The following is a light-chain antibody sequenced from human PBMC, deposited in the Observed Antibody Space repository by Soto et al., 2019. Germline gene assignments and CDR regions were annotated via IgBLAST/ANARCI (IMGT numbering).Light chain of an antibody. CDR1: TSDVGAYNF. V-gene: IGLV2-14*03. CDR3: ASYNSRAAYV. Sequence: QSVLTQPASVSGSPGQSITISCTGTTSDVGAYNFVSWYQQHPSKATKLIFSDVPHWPLGASSLFSASKSGNTAPLIISVLSAEDEADYYSASYNSRAAYVFGTGTKVTVL. CDR2: DVP. J-gene: IGLJ1*01.